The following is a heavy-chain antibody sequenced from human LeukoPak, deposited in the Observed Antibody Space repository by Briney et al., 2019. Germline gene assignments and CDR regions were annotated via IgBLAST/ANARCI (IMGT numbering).Heavy chain of an antibody. Sequence: PGGSLRLSCAASGFPFSSYWMHWVRQVPGKGLLWVSRINSDGSATIYADSVRGRFTISRDNAKNTLYLQMSGLRVEDTAVYHCASDSPYYGMDVWSQGTTVTVSS. CDR2: INSDGSAT. CDR1: GFPFSSYW. J-gene: IGHJ6*02. V-gene: IGHV3-74*01. CDR3: ASDSPYYGMDV.